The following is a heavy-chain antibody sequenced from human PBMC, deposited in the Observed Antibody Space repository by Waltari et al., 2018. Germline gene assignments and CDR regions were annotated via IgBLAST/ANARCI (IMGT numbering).Heavy chain of an antibody. V-gene: IGHV3-48*03. CDR1: GFTFSSYD. Sequence: EVQLVESGGGLIQPGGSLRLSCAASGFTFSSYDVDWVRQAPGQGLDWILHLSSSGGTILYADSVKGRFTISRDNAKNSLYLQLNSLRAEDTAVYYCAREMTDNSGFDYWGQGTLVTVSS. CDR2: LSSSGGTI. CDR3: AREMTDNSGFDY. D-gene: IGHD1-1*01. J-gene: IGHJ4*02.